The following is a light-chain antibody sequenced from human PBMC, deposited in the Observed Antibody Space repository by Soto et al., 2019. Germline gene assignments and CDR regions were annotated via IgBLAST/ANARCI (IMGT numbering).Light chain of an antibody. CDR2: CAS. V-gene: IGKV3-20*01. J-gene: IGKJ2*01. CDR3: QQYGRYSYT. Sequence: EIVLTQSPGTLSLSPGERATLSFRASQSVSSSYLAWYQQKPCQAPRLLIYCASSRATGIPDRFSGSGSGKDFPLTISRLEPEDFAVYYCQQYGRYSYTFGQGTKLEIK. CDR1: QSVSSSY.